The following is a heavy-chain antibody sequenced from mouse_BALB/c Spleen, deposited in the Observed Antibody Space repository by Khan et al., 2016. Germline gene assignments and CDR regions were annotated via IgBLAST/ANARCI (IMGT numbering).Heavy chain of an antibody. Sequence: QVQLQQSGAELARPGASVRLSCKASGYTSANYWMPWVKQRPGQGLEWIGSIYPGDGDTRYSQKFKDKATLTADKSSSSAYMHLRSVASEDSAVYYCAEALFVYWGQGTLVTVSA. CDR2: IYPGDGDT. J-gene: IGHJ3*01. V-gene: IGHV1-87*01. CDR1: GYTSANYW. CDR3: AEALFVY.